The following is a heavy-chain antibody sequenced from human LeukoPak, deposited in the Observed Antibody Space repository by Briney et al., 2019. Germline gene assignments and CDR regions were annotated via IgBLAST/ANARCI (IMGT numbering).Heavy chain of an antibody. CDR1: GYTFTCYG. J-gene: IGHJ4*02. V-gene: IGHV1-18*01. D-gene: IGHD3-3*01. CDR2: ISAYNGNT. Sequence: ASVKVSCKASGYTFTCYGISWVRQAPGQGLEWTGWISAYNGNTNYAQKLQGRVTMTTDTSTSTAYMELRSLRSDDTAVYYCARDHAGAFGPDYWGQGTLVTVSS. CDR3: ARDHAGAFGPDY.